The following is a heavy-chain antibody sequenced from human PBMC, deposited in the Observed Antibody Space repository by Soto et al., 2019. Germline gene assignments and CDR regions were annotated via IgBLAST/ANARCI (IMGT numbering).Heavy chain of an antibody. V-gene: IGHV4-61*01. CDR2: IYYSGST. D-gene: IGHD3-10*01. Sequence: SETLSLTCTVSGGSVSSGSYYWSWIRQPPGKGLEWIGYIYYSGSTNYNPSLKSRVTISVDTSKNQFSLKLSSVTAADTAVYYCATVRVLCLGKGKNWSHPRDPGALPTVSS. CDR3: ATVRVLCLGKGKNWSHP. CDR1: GGSVSSGSYY. J-gene: IGHJ5*02.